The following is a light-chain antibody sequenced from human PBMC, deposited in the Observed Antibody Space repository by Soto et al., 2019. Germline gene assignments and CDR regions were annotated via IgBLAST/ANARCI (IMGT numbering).Light chain of an antibody. J-gene: IGKJ4*01. Sequence: EIVLTQSPGTLSLSPGERATLSCRASQSVRSNFLAWYQQKPGQAPRLLIYGASSRATGIPDRFSGSGSGTDFTLTISRREPEDFAVYHCQQYGNSPPLTFGGGTKVEIK. CDR1: QSVRSNF. CDR3: QQYGNSPPLT. V-gene: IGKV3-20*01. CDR2: GAS.